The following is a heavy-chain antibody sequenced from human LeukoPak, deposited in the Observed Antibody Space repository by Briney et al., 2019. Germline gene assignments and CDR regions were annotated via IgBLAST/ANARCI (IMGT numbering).Heavy chain of an antibody. J-gene: IGHJ4*02. V-gene: IGHV3-23*01. Sequence: GGSLRLSCAASGFTFSNNAKNWVRQAPGKGLEWVSSLSGSSGSTYYADSVKGRFTISRDNSKNTLYLQMNSLRAEDTAVYYCATGEGYWGQGILVPVSS. CDR2: LSGSSGST. D-gene: IGHD1-26*01. CDR3: ATGEGY. CDR1: GFTFSNNA.